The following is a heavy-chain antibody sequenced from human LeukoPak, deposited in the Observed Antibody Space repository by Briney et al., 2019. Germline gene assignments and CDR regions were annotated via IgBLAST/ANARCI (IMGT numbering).Heavy chain of an antibody. CDR1: GFTFSSYS. CDR2: ISGSSSYI. V-gene: IGHV3-21*01. Sequence: GGSLRLSCAASGFTFSSYSMNWVRQAPGKGLEWVSSISGSSSYIYYADSVKGRSTISRDNAKNSLYLQMNSLRAEDTAVYYCARPTHGYRRYSGYDQWGQGTLVTVSS. D-gene: IGHD5-12*01. CDR3: ARPTHGYRRYSGYDQ. J-gene: IGHJ5*02.